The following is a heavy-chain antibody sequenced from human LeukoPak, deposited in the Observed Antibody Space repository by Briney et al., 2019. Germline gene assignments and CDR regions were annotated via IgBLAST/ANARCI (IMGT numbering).Heavy chain of an antibody. D-gene: IGHD3-10*01. CDR1: GGSISSGDYY. J-gene: IGHJ4*02. CDR2: IYYSGST. Sequence: SETQSLTCTVSGGSISSGDYYWSWIRQPPGKGLEWIGYIYYSGSTYYNPSLKSRVTISVDTSKNQFSLKLSSVTAADTAVYYCARSITMVRGVIRDYWGQGTLVTVSS. V-gene: IGHV4-30-4*08. CDR3: ARSITMVRGVIRDY.